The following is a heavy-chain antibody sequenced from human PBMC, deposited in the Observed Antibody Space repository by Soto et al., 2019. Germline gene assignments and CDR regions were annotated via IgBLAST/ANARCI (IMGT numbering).Heavy chain of an antibody. V-gene: IGHV4-31*11. D-gene: IGHD1-1*01. CDR2: IYYSGST. Sequence: PSETLSLTCAVYGGSFSGYYWSWIRQHPGKGLEWIGYIYYSGSTYYNPSLKSRVTISVDTSKNQFSLKLSSVTAADTAVYYCARVGTGTTLDYWGQGTLVTVSS. J-gene: IGHJ4*02. CDR1: GGSFSGYY. CDR3: ARVGTGTTLDY.